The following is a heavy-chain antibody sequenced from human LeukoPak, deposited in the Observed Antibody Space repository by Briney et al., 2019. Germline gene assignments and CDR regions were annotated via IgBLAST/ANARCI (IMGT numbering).Heavy chain of an antibody. J-gene: IGHJ5*02. CDR2: SSYTGSP. D-gene: IGHD5-24*01. V-gene: IGHV4-59*01. Sequence: SETLSLTCTVSGASINSYHWSWIRQPPGKALEWIGYSSYTGSPKYTPYLKSRVIMSKDTSKNQISLKLSAVTAADTAVYYCARGDGNSPGFDTWGQGTLVTVSP. CDR3: ARGDGNSPGFDT. CDR1: GASINSYH.